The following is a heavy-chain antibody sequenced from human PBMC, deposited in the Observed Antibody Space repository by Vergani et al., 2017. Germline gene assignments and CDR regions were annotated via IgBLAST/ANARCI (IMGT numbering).Heavy chain of an antibody. CDR3: GRGVAVAGNWYFDL. CDR2: IYYSGSP. J-gene: IGHJ2*01. CDR1: GGSISSGGYY. D-gene: IGHD6-19*01. Sequence: QVQLQESGPGLVKPSQTLSLTCTVSGGSISSGGYYWSWIRQHPGQGLGWIGFIYYSGSPYYNPSLKSRLIISVDTSKNQFSLRLSSVAAADTAVYYCGRGVAVAGNWYFDLWGRDTLVTVSS. V-gene: IGHV4-31*03.